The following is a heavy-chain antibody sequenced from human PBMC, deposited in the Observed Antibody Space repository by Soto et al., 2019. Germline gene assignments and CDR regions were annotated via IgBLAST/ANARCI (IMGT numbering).Heavy chain of an antibody. J-gene: IGHJ4*02. V-gene: IGHV4-59*01. CDR1: GGSISSYY. Sequence: QVQLQESGPGLVKPSETLSLTCTVSGGSISSYYWSWIRQPPGKGLEWIGYIYYSGSTNYNPSLKSRVTISVDTSKNQFSLKLSSVTAADTAVYYCARLIRGYCGGDCYTIDYWGQGTLVTVSS. D-gene: IGHD2-21*02. CDR3: ARLIRGYCGGDCYTIDY. CDR2: IYYSGST.